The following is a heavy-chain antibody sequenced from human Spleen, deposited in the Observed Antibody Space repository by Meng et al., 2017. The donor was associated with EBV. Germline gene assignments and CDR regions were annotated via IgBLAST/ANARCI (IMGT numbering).Heavy chain of an antibody. J-gene: IGHJ4*02. CDR3: SRDLAGAYDD. V-gene: IGHV3-30*03. CDR2: MSFDGKYK. CDR1: GFDFSPYG. D-gene: IGHD2-21*01. Sequence: QMELVGSGGAMVQPGGSLRLSCVVSGFDFSPYGMHWVRQAPGKGLEWVALMSFDGKYKYYADSVKGRFTISRDKSKNTLYLQMNSLRAEDTALYFCSRDLAGAYDDWGQGTLVTVSS.